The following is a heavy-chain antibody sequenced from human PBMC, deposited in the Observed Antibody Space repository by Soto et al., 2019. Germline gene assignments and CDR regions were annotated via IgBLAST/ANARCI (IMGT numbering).Heavy chain of an antibody. CDR1: GGIFTNFD. V-gene: IGHV1-8*01. Sequence: QVQLVQPGAEERKPGASVKVSCKASGGIFTNFDFNWVRQATGQGLEWIGWMRANSGDTGHDQKFQGRVSMTRDTSMSTAYMELSSLRAEDTAVYYCARYIYGQGFKAWGQGTLVFVSS. D-gene: IGHD3-3*02. J-gene: IGHJ5*02. CDR3: ARYIYGQGFKA. CDR2: MRANSGDT.